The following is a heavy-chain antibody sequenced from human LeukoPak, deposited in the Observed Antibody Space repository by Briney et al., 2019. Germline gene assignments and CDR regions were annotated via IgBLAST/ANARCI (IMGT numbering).Heavy chain of an antibody. CDR1: GFTFSSYS. Sequence: PGGSLRLSCAASGFTFSSYSMNWVRQAPGKGLEWVSSISSSSSYIHYADSVKGRFTISRDNAKNSLYLQMNSLRAEGPAVYYCARSEHYDFWSGYYGSWFDPWGQGTLVTVSS. V-gene: IGHV3-21*01. D-gene: IGHD3-3*01. CDR2: ISSSSSYI. CDR3: ARSEHYDFWSGYYGSWFDP. J-gene: IGHJ5*02.